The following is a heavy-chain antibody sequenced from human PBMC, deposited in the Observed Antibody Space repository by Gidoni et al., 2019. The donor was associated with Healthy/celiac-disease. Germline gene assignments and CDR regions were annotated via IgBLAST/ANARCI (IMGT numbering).Heavy chain of an antibody. CDR1: GYSFTSYW. V-gene: IGHV5-51*01. Sequence: EVQLVQSGAAVKKPGESVKISCKGSGYSFTSYWLVWVRQMHGKVLELMGLIYPGDSDTRYSTSFQGQVTISADKSISTAYLQWSSLNASDTAMYYCARHLWDTAMLGGWFDPWGQGTLVTVSS. J-gene: IGHJ5*02. D-gene: IGHD5-18*01. CDR3: ARHLWDTAMLGGWFDP. CDR2: IYPGDSDT.